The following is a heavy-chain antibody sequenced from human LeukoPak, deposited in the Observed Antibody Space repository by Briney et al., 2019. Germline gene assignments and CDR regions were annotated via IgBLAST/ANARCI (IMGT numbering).Heavy chain of an antibody. V-gene: IGHV3-23*01. J-gene: IGHJ4*02. Sequence: GGSLRLSCAASGFTFSSYAMSWVRQAPGKGLEWVSAISGSGGSTYYADSVKGRFTISRDNSKNTLYLQMNSLRAEDTAVYYCETRLTPTYYDFWSGFLPFDYWGQGTLVTVSS. CDR1: GFTFSSYA. CDR2: ISGSGGST. CDR3: ETRLTPTYYDFWSGFLPFDY. D-gene: IGHD3-3*01.